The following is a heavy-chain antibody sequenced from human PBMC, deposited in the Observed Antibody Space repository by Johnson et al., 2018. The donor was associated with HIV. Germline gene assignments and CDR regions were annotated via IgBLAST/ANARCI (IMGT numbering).Heavy chain of an antibody. CDR3: TRDSGKWSGVRFAVDI. V-gene: IGHV3-30-3*01. D-gene: IGHD3-10*01. Sequence: QVQLVESGGGVVQPGRSLRLSCAASGFTFSSYAMHWVRQAPGKGLEWVAVISYDGSNKYYADSVKGRFTISRDNSKNTLYLQMNSLRAEDTAIYYCTRDSGKWSGVRFAVDIWGQGTMVTVSS. J-gene: IGHJ3*02. CDR2: ISYDGSNK. CDR1: GFTFSSYA.